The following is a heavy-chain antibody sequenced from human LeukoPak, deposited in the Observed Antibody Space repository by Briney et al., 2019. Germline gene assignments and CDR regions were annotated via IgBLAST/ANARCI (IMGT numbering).Heavy chain of an antibody. CDR3: ARDAGYSSSWYDY. CDR2: IYHSGST. CDR1: GDSISSGYY. V-gene: IGHV4-38-2*02. Sequence: SETLSLTCTVSGDSISSGYYWGWIRQPPGKGLEWIGSIYHSGSTYYNPSLKSRVTISVDTSKNQFSLKLSSVTAADTAVYYCARDAGYSSSWYDYWGQGTLVTVSS. J-gene: IGHJ4*02. D-gene: IGHD6-13*01.